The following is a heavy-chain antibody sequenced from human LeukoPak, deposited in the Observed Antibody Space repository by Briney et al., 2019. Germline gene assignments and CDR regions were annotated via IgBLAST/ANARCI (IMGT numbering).Heavy chain of an antibody. Sequence: PGRSLRPSCAASGFTFSSYAMHWVRQAPGKGLEWVAVISYDGSNKYYADSVKGRFTISRDNSKNTLYLQMNSLRAEDTAVYYCARDGPPIQLWPAGYFDYWGQGTLVTVSS. J-gene: IGHJ4*02. CDR3: ARDGPPIQLWPAGYFDY. CDR2: ISYDGSNK. V-gene: IGHV3-30*04. CDR1: GFTFSSYA. D-gene: IGHD5-18*01.